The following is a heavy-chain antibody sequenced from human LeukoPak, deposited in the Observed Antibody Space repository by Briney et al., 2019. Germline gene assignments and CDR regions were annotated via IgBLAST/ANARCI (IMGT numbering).Heavy chain of an antibody. CDR2: INHSGST. J-gene: IGHJ5*02. CDR1: GGSFSGYY. D-gene: IGHD6-13*01. CDR3: ARTSAAAGVDP. Sequence: SETLSLTCAVYGGSFSGYYWSWIRQPPGKGLEWIGEINHSGSTNYNPSLKSRVTISVDTSKNQLSLKLSSVTAADTAVYYCARTSAAAGVDPWGQGTLVTVSS. V-gene: IGHV4-34*01.